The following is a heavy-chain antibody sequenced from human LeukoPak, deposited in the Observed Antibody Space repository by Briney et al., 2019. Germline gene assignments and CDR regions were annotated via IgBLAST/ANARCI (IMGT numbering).Heavy chain of an antibody. Sequence: PSEALSLTCTVSGGSISSSSYYWGWIRQPPGKGLEWIGSIYYSGSTYYNPSLKSRVTISVDTSKNQFSLKLSSVTAADTAVYYCARESRRIQLWLSDYYYYYGMDVWGQGTTVTVSS. CDR2: IYYSGST. J-gene: IGHJ6*02. D-gene: IGHD5-18*01. V-gene: IGHV4-39*02. CDR3: ARESRRIQLWLSDYYYYYGMDV. CDR1: GGSISSSSYY.